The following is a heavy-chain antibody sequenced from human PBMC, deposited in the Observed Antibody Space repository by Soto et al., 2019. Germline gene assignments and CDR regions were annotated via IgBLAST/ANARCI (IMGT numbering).Heavy chain of an antibody. CDR3: ARVSVPALAATCSLVTPYYFDY. D-gene: IGHD3-10*02. J-gene: IGHJ4*02. CDR2: INPNSGGT. Sequence: GASVKVSCKASGYTFTGYYMHWVRQAPGQGLEWMGWINPNSGGTNYAQKFQGRVTMTRNTSISTAYMELSRLRSDDTAVYYCARVSVPALAATCSLVTPYYFDYWGQETLVTVSS. CDR1: GYTFTGYY. V-gene: IGHV1-2*02.